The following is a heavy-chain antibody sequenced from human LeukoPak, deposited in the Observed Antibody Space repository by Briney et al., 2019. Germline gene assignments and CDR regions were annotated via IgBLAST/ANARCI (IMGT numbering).Heavy chain of an antibody. Sequence: ASVKVSCKASGYTFTTYAIHWVRQAPGQSLEWMGWINTGNGNTKYSQNFQGRVTITRDTSASTAYMDLTSLRSEDTAVYYCARAWTPDIAVAGILDSWGQGALVTVSS. CDR1: GYTFTTYA. J-gene: IGHJ4*02. CDR3: ARAWTPDIAVAGILDS. D-gene: IGHD6-19*01. V-gene: IGHV1-3*04. CDR2: INTGNGNT.